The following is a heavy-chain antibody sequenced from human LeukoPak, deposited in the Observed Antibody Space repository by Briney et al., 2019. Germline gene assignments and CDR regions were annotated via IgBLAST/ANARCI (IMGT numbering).Heavy chain of an antibody. CDR1: GFTFSSYG. Sequence: PGGSLRLSCAASGFTFSSYGMHWVRQAPGKGLEWVAFIRYDGRNKYYADSVKGRFTISRDNSKNTLYLQMNSLRAEDTAVYYCARDYGDYEGYYGMDVWGQGTTVTVSS. CDR3: ARDYGDYEGYYGMDV. V-gene: IGHV3-30*02. CDR2: IRYDGRNK. D-gene: IGHD4-17*01. J-gene: IGHJ6*02.